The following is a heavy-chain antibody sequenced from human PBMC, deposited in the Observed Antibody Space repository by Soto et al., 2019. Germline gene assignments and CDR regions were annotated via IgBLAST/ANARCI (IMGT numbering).Heavy chain of an antibody. CDR3: ARRRPTSSTCDY. D-gene: IGHD2-2*01. CDR2: IYPGDSDT. V-gene: IGHV5-51*01. Sequence: PGESLKISCKGSGYSFTSQWIAWVRQMPGKGLEWMGIIYPGDSDTRYSPSFQGQVTISADKSISTAYLQWSSLKASDTAVYYCARRRPTSSTCDYWGQGTLVTVSS. CDR1: GYSFTSQW. J-gene: IGHJ4*02.